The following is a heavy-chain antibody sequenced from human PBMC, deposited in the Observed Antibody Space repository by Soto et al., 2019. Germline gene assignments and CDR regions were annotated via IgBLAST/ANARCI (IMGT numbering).Heavy chain of an antibody. J-gene: IGHJ4*02. CDR2: INPKSGGT. D-gene: IGHD5-12*01. CDR1: GYTFTAYY. CDR3: AKANSGDDDEFDY. V-gene: IGHV1-2*02. Sequence: QVQLVQSGAEVKNPGASVKVSCKTSGYTFTAYYMHWVRQAPGQGLEWMGWINPKSGGTYYTQKSQGRVTMTRDTSITTAYMDLSGLRSDDTAVYYCAKANSGDDDEFDYWGQGTLVTVSS.